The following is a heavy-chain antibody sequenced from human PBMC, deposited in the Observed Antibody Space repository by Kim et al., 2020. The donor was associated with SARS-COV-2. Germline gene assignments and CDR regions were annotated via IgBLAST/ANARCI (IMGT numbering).Heavy chain of an antibody. CDR2: IYYTGSA. CDR3: AGTSRGADSYY. D-gene: IGHD2-15*01. Sequence: SETLSLTCSVSGISISSYYWSWIRQPPGKGLEWIGYIYYTGSANYNPSLRSRITISIDTSKNQFSLKLISVTAADTAVYYCAGTSRGADSYYWCRGALVT. J-gene: IGHJ4*02. CDR1: GISISSYY. V-gene: IGHV4-59*08.